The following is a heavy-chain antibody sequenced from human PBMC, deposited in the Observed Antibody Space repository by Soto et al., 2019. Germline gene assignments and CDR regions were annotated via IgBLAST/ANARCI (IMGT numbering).Heavy chain of an antibody. Sequence: GGSLRLSCAASGFTFSGYSMNWVRQAPGKGLEWVASISTRSDIYYADSVKGRFTISRDNAKNSVSLQMNSLGAEDTAVYYCAREETAWPLSYGLDVWGQGTTVTVSS. CDR1: GFTFSGYS. CDR3: AREETAWPLSYGLDV. V-gene: IGHV3-21*01. D-gene: IGHD2-21*02. J-gene: IGHJ6*02. CDR2: ISTRSDI.